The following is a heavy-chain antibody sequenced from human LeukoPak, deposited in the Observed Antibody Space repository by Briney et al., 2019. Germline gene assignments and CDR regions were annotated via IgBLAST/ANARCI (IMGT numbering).Heavy chain of an antibody. D-gene: IGHD6-13*01. V-gene: IGHV3-23*01. CDR1: GSTFSSYA. J-gene: IGHJ4*02. CDR2: TSESGDNT. Sequence: GGSLSLSCAASGSTFSSYAMTWVRQAPGKGLEWVSVTSESGDNTYYGDSVKGRFTVSRDNSKNTLYLQMNSLRAEDTAIYYCARTAANDYWGQGTLVTVSS. CDR3: ARTAANDY.